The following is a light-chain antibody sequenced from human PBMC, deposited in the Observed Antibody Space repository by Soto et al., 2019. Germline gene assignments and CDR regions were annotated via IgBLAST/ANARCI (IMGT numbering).Light chain of an antibody. CDR3: QQYNSYPWT. V-gene: IGKV1-5*01. J-gene: IGKJ1*01. CDR2: DAS. CDR1: QSISSW. Sequence: DIHMTRSPSTLSASVGDRVTITCRASQSISSWLAWYQQKPGKAPKLLIYDASSLESGVPSRFSGSGSGTEFTLTISSLQPDDFATYYCQQYNSYPWTFGQGTQVDIK.